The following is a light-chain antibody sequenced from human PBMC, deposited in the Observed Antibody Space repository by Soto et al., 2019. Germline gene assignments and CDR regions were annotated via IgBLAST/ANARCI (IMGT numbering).Light chain of an antibody. Sequence: QSVLTQPASVSGSPGQSITISCTGTSSDVGGYNYVSWYQQHPGKAPKLMIYEVSNRPSGVSNRFSGPKSGNTASLTISGLQAEDEADYYCSSYTSSSSYVFGTGTK. V-gene: IGLV2-14*01. CDR2: EVS. CDR1: SSDVGGYNY. J-gene: IGLJ1*01. CDR3: SSYTSSSSYV.